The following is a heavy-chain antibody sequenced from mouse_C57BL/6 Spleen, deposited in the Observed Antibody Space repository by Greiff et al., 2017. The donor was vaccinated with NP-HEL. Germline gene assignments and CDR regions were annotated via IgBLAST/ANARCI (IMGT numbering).Heavy chain of an antibody. CDR1: GYTFTSYW. CDR3: ARGGGYDEGYFDY. J-gene: IGHJ2*01. D-gene: IGHD2-2*01. Sequence: QVQLQQPGAELVRPGTSVKLSCKASGYTFTSYWMHWVKQRPGQGLEWIGVIDPSDSYTNYNQKFKGKATLTVDTSASTAYMQLSSLTSEDSAVYYCARGGGYDEGYFDYWGQGTTLTVSS. V-gene: IGHV1-59*01. CDR2: IDPSDSYT.